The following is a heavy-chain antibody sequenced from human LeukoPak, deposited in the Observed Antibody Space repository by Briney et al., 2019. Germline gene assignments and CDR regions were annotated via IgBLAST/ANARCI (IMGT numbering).Heavy chain of an antibody. J-gene: IGHJ4*02. CDR3: ARGSHHMGTGTRE. CDR2: MNPNSGNT. V-gene: IGHV1-8*01. Sequence: ASVTVSCTASGYTFTSYDINWVRQATGQGLEWMGWMNPNSGNTGYAQKFQGRVTMTRYTSISTAYMELSSLRSEDTAVYYCARGSHHMGTGTREWGQGTLVTVSS. CDR1: GYTFTSYD. D-gene: IGHD1-7*01.